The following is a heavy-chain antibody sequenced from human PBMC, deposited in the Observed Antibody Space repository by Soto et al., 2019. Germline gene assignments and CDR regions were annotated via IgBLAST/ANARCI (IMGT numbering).Heavy chain of an antibody. D-gene: IGHD6-13*01. V-gene: IGHV1-3*01. J-gene: IGHJ4*02. Sequence: ASVKVSCKASGYTFTSYAMHWVRQAPGQRLKWMGWINAGNGNTKYSQKFQGRVTITRDTSASTAYMELSSLRSEDTAVYYCARGIAPYYFDYWGQGTLVTVSS. CDR2: INAGNGNT. CDR1: GYTFTSYA. CDR3: ARGIAPYYFDY.